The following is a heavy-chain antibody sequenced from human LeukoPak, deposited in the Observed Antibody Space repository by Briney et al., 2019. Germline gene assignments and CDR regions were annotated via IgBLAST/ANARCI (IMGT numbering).Heavy chain of an antibody. V-gene: IGHV3-74*01. J-gene: IGHJ4*02. CDR3: ARTETYYDFWSGYYTGMYYFDY. CDR2: INSDGRST. Sequence: GGSLRLSCAASGFTFSSYWMHWVRQAPGKGLVWVSRINSDGRSTSYADSVKGRFTISRDNAKNTLYLQMNSLRAEDTAVYYCARTETYYDFWSGYYTGMYYFDYWGQGTLVTVSS. D-gene: IGHD3-3*01. CDR1: GFTFSSYW.